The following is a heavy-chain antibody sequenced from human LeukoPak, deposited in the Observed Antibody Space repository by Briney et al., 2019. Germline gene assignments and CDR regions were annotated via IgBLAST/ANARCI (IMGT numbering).Heavy chain of an antibody. J-gene: IGHJ4*02. CDR3: AQKGRVVTAIPGYFDY. Sequence: GGSLRLTCAASGFTFSDYTMNWVRQAPGKGLEWVSAISGSGGSTYYADSVKGRFTISRDNSKNTLYLQMNSLRAEDTAVYYCAQKGRVVTAIPGYFDYWGQGTLVTVSS. CDR1: GFTFSDYT. D-gene: IGHD2-21*02. CDR2: ISGSGGST. V-gene: IGHV3-23*01.